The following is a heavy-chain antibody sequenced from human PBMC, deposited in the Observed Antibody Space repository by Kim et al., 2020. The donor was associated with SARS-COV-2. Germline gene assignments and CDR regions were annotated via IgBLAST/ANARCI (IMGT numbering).Heavy chain of an antibody. CDR3: ARGVMGYCSSTSCYSPTDPYYYYGMDV. V-gene: IGHV4-4*07. CDR2: IYTSGST. Sequence: SETLSLTCTVSGGSISSYYWSWIRQPAGKGLEWIGRIYTSGSTNYNHSLKSRVTMSVDTSKNQFSLKLSSVTAADTAVYYCARGVMGYCSSTSCYSPTDPYYYYGMDVWGQGTTVTVSS. J-gene: IGHJ6*02. D-gene: IGHD2-2*02. CDR1: GGSISSYY.